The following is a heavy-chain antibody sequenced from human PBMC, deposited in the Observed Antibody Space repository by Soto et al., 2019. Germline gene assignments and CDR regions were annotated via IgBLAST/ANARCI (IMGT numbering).Heavy chain of an antibody. Sequence: EVQLVESGGDLVQPGGSLRLSCAASGFTFSSYSMNWVRQAPGKGLEWVSYISSSSSTIYQADSVKGRFTISRDNAKNSLYLQMNSLRDEDTAVYYCARQKDSSGYYYYYYGMDVWGQGTTVTVSS. J-gene: IGHJ6*02. CDR2: ISSSSSTI. V-gene: IGHV3-48*02. D-gene: IGHD3-22*01. CDR1: GFTFSSYS. CDR3: ARQKDSSGYYYYYYGMDV.